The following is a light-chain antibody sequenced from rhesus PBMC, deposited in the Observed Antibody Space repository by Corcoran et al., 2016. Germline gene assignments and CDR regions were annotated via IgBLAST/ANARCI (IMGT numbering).Light chain of an antibody. CDR2: AAS. CDR1: QGISTY. Sequence: DIQMTQSPSSLSASVGDRVTITCRARQGISTYLNWYQQKPGKAPKRLNYAASSLERGVPSRFSGRGSGTDFTLTISSLQPEDVATYYCLQYNSDPYSFGQGTKVEIK. CDR3: LQYNSDPYS. J-gene: IGKJ2*01. V-gene: IGKV1-43*02.